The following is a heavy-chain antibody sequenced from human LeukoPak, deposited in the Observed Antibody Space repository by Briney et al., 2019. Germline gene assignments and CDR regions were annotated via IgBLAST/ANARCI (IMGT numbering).Heavy chain of an antibody. CDR2: IYYSGST. J-gene: IGHJ4*02. Sequence: PSETLSLTCTVSGGSISSSSYYWGWIRQPPGKGLEWIGSIYYSGSTYCNPSLKSRVTISVDTSKNQFSLKLSSVTAADTAVYYCARRWGRDTAMVRGGKNYFDYWGQGTLVTVSS. V-gene: IGHV4-39*07. CDR1: GGSISSSSYY. CDR3: ARRWGRDTAMVRGGKNYFDY. D-gene: IGHD5-18*01.